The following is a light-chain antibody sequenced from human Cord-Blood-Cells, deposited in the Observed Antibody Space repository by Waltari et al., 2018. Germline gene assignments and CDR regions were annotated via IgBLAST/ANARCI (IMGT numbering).Light chain of an antibody. CDR1: QSISSY. Sequence: DIQMTRSQSSLSASVGARVPTTCRASQSISSYLNWYQQKPGKAPKLLIYAASSLQSGVPSRFSGSGSGTDFTLTISSLQPEDFATYYCQQSYSTPYTFGQGTKLEIK. J-gene: IGKJ2*01. CDR2: AAS. V-gene: IGKV1-39*01. CDR3: QQSYSTPYT.